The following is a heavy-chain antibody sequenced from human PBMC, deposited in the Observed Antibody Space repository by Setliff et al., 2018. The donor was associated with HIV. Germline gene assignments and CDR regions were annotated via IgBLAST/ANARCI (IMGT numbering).Heavy chain of an antibody. CDR1: GYTFTYLF. D-gene: IGHD5-12*01. J-gene: IGHJ4*02. Sequence: ASVKVSCKASGYTFTYLFIHWVRLAPGRGLEWVGLINPKTGDTSYAQRFQGRVTMTRDTSISTAYMDLDRLGSDDTAVYYCARDPRFSGYAQAFDYWGQGSLVTVSS. CDR2: INPKTGDT. CDR3: ARDPRFSGYAQAFDY. V-gene: IGHV1-2*02.